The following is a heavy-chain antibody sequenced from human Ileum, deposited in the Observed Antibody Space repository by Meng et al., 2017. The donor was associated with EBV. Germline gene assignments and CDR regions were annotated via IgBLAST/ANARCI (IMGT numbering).Heavy chain of an antibody. CDR2: IYYSGST. D-gene: IGHD3-22*01. J-gene: IGHJ4*02. CDR3: ARNVPGTSAYYD. Sequence: QGQLQESGQGLVKPPDTLSLTCAVSGYSISRPNWGGGIRQPPGKGLEWIGYIYYSGSTSYNPSLKSRVTMSVDTSKNQSSLNLNSVTAVDTAVYYCARNVPGTSAYYDWGQGTLVTVSS. V-gene: IGHV4-28*01. CDR1: GYSISRPNW.